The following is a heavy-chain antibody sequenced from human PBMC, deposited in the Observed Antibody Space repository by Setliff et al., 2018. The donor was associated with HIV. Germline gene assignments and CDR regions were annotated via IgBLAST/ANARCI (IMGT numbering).Heavy chain of an antibody. J-gene: IGHJ3*02. Sequence: PGESLKLYCKGSGYSFTNYWIARVRQMPGRGLEWMGIIYPGDSDTRYSPSFQGQVTISADKSISTAYLQWSSLKASDTAMYYCARQGDYHILTGYYSGPHDAFDIWGQGTMVTVSS. CDR3: ARQGDYHILTGYYSGPHDAFDI. V-gene: IGHV5-51*01. D-gene: IGHD3-9*01. CDR1: GYSFTNYW. CDR2: IYPGDSDT.